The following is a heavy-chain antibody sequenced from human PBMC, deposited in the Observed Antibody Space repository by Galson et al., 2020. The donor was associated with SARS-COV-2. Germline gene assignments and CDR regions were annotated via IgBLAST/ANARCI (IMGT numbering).Heavy chain of an antibody. CDR1: GFTVINNY. J-gene: IGHJ4*02. Sequence: GESRKISCAASGFTVINNYMTWVRQAPGKGLEWVSVIYSVGSTYYSDSVKGRFIISRHNSENTLYLQMNSLRPEDTALYYCATLLGGSRGGFDHWGQGTLVTVSS. D-gene: IGHD1-26*01. CDR2: IYSVGST. CDR3: ATLLGGSRGGFDH. V-gene: IGHV3-53*04.